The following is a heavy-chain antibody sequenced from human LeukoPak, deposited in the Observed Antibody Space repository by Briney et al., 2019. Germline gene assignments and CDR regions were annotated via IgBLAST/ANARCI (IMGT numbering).Heavy chain of an antibody. D-gene: IGHD3-10*01. J-gene: IGHJ5*02. CDR1: GSAFTPYY. CDR2: VIPNSGVT. V-gene: IGHV1-2*02. CDR3: ARGLGSGNYLSPLFDP. Sequence: ASVTVSYTPSGSAFTPYYIHRLRQAPGHGLEWMGWVIPNSGVTNCAQNFQGRVTMTRDTSNSTAYMELNSLRSDDTAVYYCARGLGSGNYLSPLFDPWGEGTLVTVSP.